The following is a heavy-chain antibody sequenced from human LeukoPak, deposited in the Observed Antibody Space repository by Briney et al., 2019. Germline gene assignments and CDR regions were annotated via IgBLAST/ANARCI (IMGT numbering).Heavy chain of an antibody. CDR2: ISGSGPST. V-gene: IGHV3-23*01. CDR1: GFTFQNYA. Sequence: GGSLRLSCAASGFTFQNYAMSWVRQAPGKGLEWASSISGSGPSTDYANSVKGRFTISRDKAKNTLYLQMNSLRAEDTAVYYCARLPTFYYDSSHYHYDYWGQGTLVTVSS. J-gene: IGHJ4*02. D-gene: IGHD3-22*01. CDR3: ARLPTFYYDSSHYHYDY.